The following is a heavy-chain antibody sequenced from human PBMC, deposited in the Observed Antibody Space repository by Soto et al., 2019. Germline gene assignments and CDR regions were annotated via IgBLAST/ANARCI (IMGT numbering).Heavy chain of an antibody. D-gene: IGHD1-26*01. J-gene: IGHJ6*02. CDR2: IRSKANSYAT. CDR1: GCTFSGSA. Sequence: GGSMRLSCAAAGCTFSGSARHWVRQASGKGLEWVGRIRSKANSYATAYAASVKGRFTISRDDSKNTAYLQMNSLKTEDTAVYYCTSSPDFSGSYYYYYGMDVWGQGTTVTVSS. V-gene: IGHV3-73*01. CDR3: TSSPDFSGSYYYYYGMDV.